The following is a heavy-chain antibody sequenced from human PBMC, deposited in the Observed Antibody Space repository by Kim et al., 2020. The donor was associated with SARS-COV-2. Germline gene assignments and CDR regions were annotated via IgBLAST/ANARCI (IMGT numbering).Heavy chain of an antibody. CDR2: IWYDGSNK. J-gene: IGHJ6*02. Sequence: GGSLRLSCAASGFTFSSYGMHWVRQAPGKGLEWVAVIWYDGSNKYYADSVKGRFTISRDNSKNTLYLQMNSLRAEDTAVYYCAKDLVEMATSTETYYYYYGMDVWGQGTTVTVSS. V-gene: IGHV3-33*06. D-gene: IGHD5-12*01. CDR1: GFTFSSYG. CDR3: AKDLVEMATSTETYYYYYGMDV.